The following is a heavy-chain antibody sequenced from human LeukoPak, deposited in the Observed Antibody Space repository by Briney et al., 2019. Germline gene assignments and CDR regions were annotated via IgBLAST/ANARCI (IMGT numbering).Heavy chain of an antibody. V-gene: IGHV4-34*01. CDR1: GGSFSGYY. D-gene: IGHD6-19*01. CDR3: ARKSSGWYLKWFDP. Sequence: SETLSLTCAVYGGSFSGYYWSWIRQPPGKGLEWIGEINHSGSTNYNPSLKSRVTISVDTSKNQFSLKLSSVTAADTAVHYCARKSSGWYLKWFDPWGQGTLVTVSS. J-gene: IGHJ5*02. CDR2: INHSGST.